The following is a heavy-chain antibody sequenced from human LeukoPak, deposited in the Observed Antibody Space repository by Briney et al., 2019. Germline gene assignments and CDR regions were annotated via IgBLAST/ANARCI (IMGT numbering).Heavy chain of an antibody. CDR3: AKVTMVVVITEGAFDI. CDR2: FSESFSASGGST. V-gene: IGHV3-23*01. CDR1: GFRFDAYA. D-gene: IGHD3-22*01. J-gene: IGHJ3*02. Sequence: GGSQRLSCAASGFRFDAYAMSWVRQAPGKGLEWVSGFSESFSASGGSTYSADSVKGRFTISRDNSKNTLYLQMNSLRAEDTAVYYCAKVTMVVVITEGAFDIWGQGTMVTVSS.